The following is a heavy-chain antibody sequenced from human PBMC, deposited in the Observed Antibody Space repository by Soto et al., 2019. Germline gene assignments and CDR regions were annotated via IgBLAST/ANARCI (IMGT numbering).Heavy chain of an antibody. V-gene: IGHV4-30-2*01. J-gene: IGHJ4*02. CDR3: VRAWTTVTTLAY. CDR2: IYHSAST. CDR1: GGSISSGGYS. D-gene: IGHD4-17*01. Sequence: QLQLQESGSGLVKPSQTLSLTCAVSGGSISSGGYSWSWIRQPPGKGLERIGYIYHSASTYYNPSLKSRVTIAVDRSKNQFSRKRSAVTAADTAVYYCVRAWTTVTTLAYWGQGTLVTFSS.